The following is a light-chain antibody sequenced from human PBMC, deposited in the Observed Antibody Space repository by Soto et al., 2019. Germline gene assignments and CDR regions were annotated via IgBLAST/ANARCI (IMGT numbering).Light chain of an antibody. J-gene: IGKJ3*01. V-gene: IGKV3-15*01. CDR3: QQYNNWPFT. Sequence: EIVMTQSPATLSVSPGERATLSCRASQSVSSNLAWYQQKPGQAPRLLIYGASTRATGIPARFSGSGSGTEFTLTISSRQSEDFEVYYCQQYNNWPFTFGPGTKVDIK. CDR1: QSVSSN. CDR2: GAS.